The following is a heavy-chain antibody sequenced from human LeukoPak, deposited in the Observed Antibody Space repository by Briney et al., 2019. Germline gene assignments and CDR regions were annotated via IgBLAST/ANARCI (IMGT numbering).Heavy chain of an antibody. CDR3: ASGQPYCGGDCYPDY. Sequence: ASVKVSCKASGYTFTSYDINWVRQATGQGLEWMGWMNPNSGNTGYAQKFQGRVTMTRNTSISTAYMELSSLRSEDTAVYYCASGQPYCGGDCYPDYWGQGTLVTVSS. CDR1: GYTFTSYD. J-gene: IGHJ4*02. CDR2: MNPNSGNT. V-gene: IGHV1-8*01. D-gene: IGHD2-21*01.